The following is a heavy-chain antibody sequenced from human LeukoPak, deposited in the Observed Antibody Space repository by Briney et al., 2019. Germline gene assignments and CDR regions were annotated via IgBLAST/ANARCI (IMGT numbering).Heavy chain of an antibody. V-gene: IGHV3-23*01. D-gene: IGHD2-21*01. J-gene: IGHJ4*02. CDR3: AKNTIVFRGTFDY. CDR1: GFTFSNYA. CDR2: ISGSGGST. Sequence: GGSLRLSCAASGFTFSNYAMSWVRQAPGKGLEWVSAISGSGGSTYYADSVKGRFTISRDNPKNTLYLQVNSLRAEDTAVYYCAKNTIVFRGTFDYWGQGTLVTVSS.